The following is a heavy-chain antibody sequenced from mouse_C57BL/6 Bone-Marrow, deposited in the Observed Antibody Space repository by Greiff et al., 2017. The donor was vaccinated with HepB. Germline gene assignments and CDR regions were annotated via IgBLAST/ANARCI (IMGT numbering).Heavy chain of an antibody. V-gene: IGHV1-64*01. CDR2: IHPNSGST. D-gene: IGHD2-10*02. CDR1: GYTFTSYW. J-gene: IGHJ4*01. CDR3: ARGYGNRVDY. Sequence: QVHVKQPGAELVKPGASVKLSCKASGYTFTSYWMHWVKQRPGQGLEWIGMIHPNSGSTNYNEKFKSKATLTVDKSSSTAYMQRSSLTSEDSAVYYCARGYGNRVDYWGQGTSVTGSS.